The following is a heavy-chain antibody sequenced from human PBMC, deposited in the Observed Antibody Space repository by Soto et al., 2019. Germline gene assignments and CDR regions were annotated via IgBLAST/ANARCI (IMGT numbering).Heavy chain of an antibody. Sequence: QVQLVESGGDLVKPGGSLRLSCAASGYTFSDYYLSWIRQAPGKGLEWISYIDTSSTKIYYADSVRGRFTISRDNGKNSLFLEMNNLRVEDTAVYFCASHYDLWTGYLSPVDYWGLGTLVTVSS. CDR2: IDTSSTKI. D-gene: IGHD3-3*01. J-gene: IGHJ4*02. CDR1: GYTFSDYY. CDR3: ASHYDLWTGYLSPVDY. V-gene: IGHV3-11*01.